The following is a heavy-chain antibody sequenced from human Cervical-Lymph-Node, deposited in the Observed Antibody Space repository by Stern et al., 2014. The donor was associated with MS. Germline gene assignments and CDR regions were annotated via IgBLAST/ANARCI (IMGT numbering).Heavy chain of an antibody. D-gene: IGHD3-16*01. V-gene: IGHV1-3*01. CDR3: ARNRVWGGTDY. J-gene: IGHJ4*02. CDR2: INAGNGNT. CDR1: GYTFNSYA. Sequence: QVQLVQSGAEVKKPGASVKVSCKASGYTFNSYAMHWVRQAPGQRLEWMGWINAGNGNTKYSQKFQGRVTITRDTSASTAYMELSSLRSEDTAVYYCARNRVWGGTDYWGQGTLVTVSS.